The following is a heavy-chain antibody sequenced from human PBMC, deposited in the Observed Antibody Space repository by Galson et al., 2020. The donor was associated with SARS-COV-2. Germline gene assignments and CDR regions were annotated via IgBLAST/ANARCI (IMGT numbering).Heavy chain of an antibody. CDR3: ARLVSLPWVEFWLPSCGMDV. J-gene: IGHJ6*02. Sequence: ASVKVSCKTSGYTFTSYDINWVRQATGQGLEWMGWMNPNSGNSGCTQKFQGRVTMTRDTSISTAYMELSNLTSEDTAVYYCARLVSLPWVEFWLPSCGMDVWGQGTTVSVSS. D-gene: IGHD2-2*01. CDR1: GYTFTSYD. V-gene: IGHV1-8*01. CDR2: MNPNSGNS.